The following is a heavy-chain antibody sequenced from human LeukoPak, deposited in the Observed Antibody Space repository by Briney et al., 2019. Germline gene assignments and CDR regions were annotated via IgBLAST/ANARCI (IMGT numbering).Heavy chain of an antibody. Sequence: SETLSLTCTVSGGSISSYYWSWIRQPAGKGLEWIGEITHTGSINYNPSLKSRVTFSVDMSENQFSLKLRSVTDADTAVYYCARDLGTAYYYYMDVWGKGTTVTVSS. CDR3: ARDLGTAYYYYMDV. D-gene: IGHD3-16*01. CDR1: GGSISSYY. CDR2: ITHTGSI. V-gene: IGHV4-4*07. J-gene: IGHJ6*03.